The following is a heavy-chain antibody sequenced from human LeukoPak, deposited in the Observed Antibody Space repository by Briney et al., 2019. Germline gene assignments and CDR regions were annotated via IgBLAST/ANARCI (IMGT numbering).Heavy chain of an antibody. V-gene: IGHV3-30*02. D-gene: IGHD5-18*01. Sequence: PGGSLRLSCAASGFTFGGSGMHWVRQAPGKGLEWVAFIRYDGSDKHYADSVKGRFTISRDNSKNTLYLQMNSLRAEDTAVYYCAKDLQTVVKKVDTAMVYFDYWGQGTLVTVSS. CDR1: GFTFGGSG. CDR3: AKDLQTVVKKVDTAMVYFDY. J-gene: IGHJ4*02. CDR2: IRYDGSDK.